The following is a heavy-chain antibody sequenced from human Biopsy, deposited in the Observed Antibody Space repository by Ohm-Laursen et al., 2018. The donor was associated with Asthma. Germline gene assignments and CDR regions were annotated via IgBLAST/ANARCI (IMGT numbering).Heavy chain of an antibody. CDR3: ARVERRYNYYGGMDV. D-gene: IGHD5-18*01. CDR1: GFTFSNYY. V-gene: IGHV3-30*03. CDR2: ILNDGNNK. J-gene: IGHJ6*02. Sequence: GQTLSLTCAASGFTFSNYYMNWVRQAPGKGLEWVAVILNDGNNKYYVDSVKGRFTISRDNSKNTLYLQMNSLTVEDTAVYYCARVERRYNYYGGMDVWGPGTTVTVSS.